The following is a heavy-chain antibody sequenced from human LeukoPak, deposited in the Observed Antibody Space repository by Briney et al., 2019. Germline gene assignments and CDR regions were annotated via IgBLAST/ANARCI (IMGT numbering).Heavy chain of an antibody. V-gene: IGHV3-23*01. CDR2: ISAGGGST. J-gene: IGHJ4*02. D-gene: IGHD6-6*01. CDR1: GFTFSSYA. CDR3: ARALSTAARTTQFDY. Sequence: QSGGSLRLSCAASGFTFSSYAMSWVRQAPGKGLEWVSAISAGGGSTYYADSVKGRFTISRDNSKNTLCLQMNSLRAEDTAVYYCARALSTAARTTQFDYWGQGTLVTVSS.